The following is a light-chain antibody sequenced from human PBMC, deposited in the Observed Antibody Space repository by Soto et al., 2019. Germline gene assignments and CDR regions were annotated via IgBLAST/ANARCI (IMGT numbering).Light chain of an antibody. J-gene: IGKJ1*01. Sequence: DIQMAQSPSTLSASVGDRVTITCRASQSICGRLAWYQQKPGKAPKLLIYDASGLESGVPSRFSGSGSGTEFTLTISSLQPDDFATYYCQQYRTYWTFGQGTKVEIK. V-gene: IGKV1-5*01. CDR1: QSICGR. CDR3: QQYRTYWT. CDR2: DAS.